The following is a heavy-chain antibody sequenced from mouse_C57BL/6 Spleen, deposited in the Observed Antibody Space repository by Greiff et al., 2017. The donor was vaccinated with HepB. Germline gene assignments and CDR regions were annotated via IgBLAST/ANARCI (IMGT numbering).Heavy chain of an antibody. D-gene: IGHD1-1*01. CDR2: INPNNGGT. V-gene: IGHV1-26*01. Sequence: EVMLQQSGPELVKPGASVKISCKASGYTFTDYYMNWVKQSHGKSLEWIGDINPNNGGTSYNQKFKGKATLTVDKSSSTAYMELRSLTSEDSAVYYCARKRITTVVNLDYWGQGTTLTVSS. J-gene: IGHJ2*01. CDR3: ARKRITTVVNLDY. CDR1: GYTFTDYY.